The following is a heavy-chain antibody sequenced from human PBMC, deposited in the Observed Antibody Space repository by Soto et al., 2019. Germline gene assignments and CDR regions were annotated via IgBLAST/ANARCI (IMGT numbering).Heavy chain of an antibody. CDR2: IYHSGST. CDR1: GGSISSGGYS. CDR3: ARGYSYGFGRLDY. Sequence: KPSETLSLTCAVSGGSISSGGYSWSWIRQPPGKGLEWIGYIYHSGSTYYNPSLKSRVTISVDRSKNQFSLKLSSVTAADTAVYYCARGYSYGFGRLDYWGQGTLVTVSS. V-gene: IGHV4-30-2*01. J-gene: IGHJ4*02. D-gene: IGHD5-18*01.